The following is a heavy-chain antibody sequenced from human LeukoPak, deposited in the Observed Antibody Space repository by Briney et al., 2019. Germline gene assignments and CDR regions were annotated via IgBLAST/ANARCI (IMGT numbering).Heavy chain of an antibody. CDR1: GFTFSTYW. CDR3: ARKKYYYDTITYGWSAP. Sequence: GGSLRLSCAASGFTFSTYWMTWVRQAPGKGLEWVANINQNGSETYYVDSVKGRFTISRDNAKNSLYLQMNSLRVEDTAVYYWARKKYYYDTITYGWSAPWAQGFSVTVS. V-gene: IGHV3-7*01. D-gene: IGHD3-22*01. CDR2: INQNGSET. J-gene: IGHJ5*02.